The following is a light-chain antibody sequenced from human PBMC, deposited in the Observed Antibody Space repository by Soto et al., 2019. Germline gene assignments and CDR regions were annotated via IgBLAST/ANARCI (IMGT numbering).Light chain of an antibody. CDR3: QQRNDWPRNS. V-gene: IGKV3-11*01. CDR2: GAS. CDR1: QSIANY. J-gene: IGKJ5*01. Sequence: EIVLTQSPDTFSLSPGDTASLSCRSSQSIANYVAWYHQRPGQAPRLVIYGASNRATDIPARFTGSGSGTVFTLTISSLEAEDSGVYYCQQRNDWPRNSFGQGTRLEI.